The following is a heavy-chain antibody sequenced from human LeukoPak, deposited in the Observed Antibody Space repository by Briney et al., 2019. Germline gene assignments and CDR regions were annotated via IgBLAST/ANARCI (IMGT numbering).Heavy chain of an antibody. V-gene: IGHV4-59*01. Sequence: SETLSLTCAVSGASITSYYWTWIRQPPGKGLEWIGYIYHTGNIKYNPSLNSRVTISIDTSKNQFSLKLSSVTAADTAVYYCARGHSLYSGYDYGYFDYWGQGTLVTVSS. CDR1: GASITSYY. CDR3: ARGHSLYSGYDYGYFDY. J-gene: IGHJ4*02. D-gene: IGHD5-12*01. CDR2: IYHTGNI.